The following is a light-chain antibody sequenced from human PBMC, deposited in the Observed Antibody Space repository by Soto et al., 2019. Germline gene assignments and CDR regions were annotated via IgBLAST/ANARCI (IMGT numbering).Light chain of an antibody. CDR3: QQYAGPPTT. CDR2: GAF. CDR1: QSISSSY. Sequence: EIVLTQSPGTLSLSPGERATLSFRASQSISSSYLAWYQQKPGQAPRLLVYGAFSRATGIPDRFSGSGSGTDFTLTVSRLEPEDFAVYFCQQYAGPPTTFGQGTRLENK. V-gene: IGKV3-20*01. J-gene: IGKJ5*01.